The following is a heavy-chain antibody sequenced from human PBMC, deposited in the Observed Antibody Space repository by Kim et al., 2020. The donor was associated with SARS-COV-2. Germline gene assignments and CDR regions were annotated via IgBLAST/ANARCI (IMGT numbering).Heavy chain of an antibody. CDR1: GGSFSGYY. CDR2: INHSGST. J-gene: IGHJ6*03. Sequence: SETLSLTCAVYGGSFSGYYWSWIRQPPGKGLEWIGEINHSGSTNYNPSLKSRVTISVDTSKNQFSLKLSSVTAADTAVYYCARERAVGRSSWYRSNYYYYMDVWGKGTTVTVSS. D-gene: IGHD6-13*01. CDR3: ARERAVGRSSWYRSNYYYYMDV. V-gene: IGHV4-34*01.